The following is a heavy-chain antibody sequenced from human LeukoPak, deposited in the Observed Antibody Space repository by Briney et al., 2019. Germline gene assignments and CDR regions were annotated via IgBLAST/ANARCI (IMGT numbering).Heavy chain of an antibody. J-gene: IGHJ4*02. V-gene: IGHV4-4*09. D-gene: IGHD5-12*01. CDR2: ISSSGSV. Sequence: SETLSLTCTVSRGSISCSIRSYYWSSLRQPPGKGLEWIGYISSSGSVNDNPSLRSRVTISVDTSKNQFFLNLSSVSAADTAVYYCARIPLGYSGAYYFDYWGQGTLVTVSP. CDR1: RGSISCSIRSYY. CDR3: ARIPLGYSGAYYFDY.